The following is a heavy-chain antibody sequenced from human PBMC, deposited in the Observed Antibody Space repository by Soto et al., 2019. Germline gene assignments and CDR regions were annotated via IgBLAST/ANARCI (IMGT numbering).Heavy chain of an antibody. CDR3: ARGELYDSSGYYYAEYFHH. J-gene: IGHJ1*01. V-gene: IGHV4-59*08. D-gene: IGHD3-22*01. CDR1: GGSISSYY. Sequence: QVQLQESGPGLVKPSETLSLTCTVSGGSISSYYWSWIRQPPGKGLEWIGYIYYSGTTNYNPSLKSRVTISLDTSKNQFSLKLSSVTAADTAVYFCARGELYDSSGYYYAEYFHHWGQGTLVTVSP. CDR2: IYYSGTT.